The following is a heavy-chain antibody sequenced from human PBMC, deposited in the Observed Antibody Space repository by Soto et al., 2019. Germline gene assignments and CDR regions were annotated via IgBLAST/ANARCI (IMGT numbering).Heavy chain of an antibody. J-gene: IGHJ4*02. CDR1: GKSLSGYY. D-gene: IGHD1-26*01. V-gene: IGHV4-34*01. Sequence: PSETLSLTCVVYGKSLSGYYWSWIRQPPGKALEWIGEINHSGNTNYNPSLKSRVTISVDTSKNQLFLNLSSVTAADTAMYYCARHHVRGRTIAGAAEFWGQGTLVTVSS. CDR3: ARHHVRGRTIAGAAEF. CDR2: INHSGNT.